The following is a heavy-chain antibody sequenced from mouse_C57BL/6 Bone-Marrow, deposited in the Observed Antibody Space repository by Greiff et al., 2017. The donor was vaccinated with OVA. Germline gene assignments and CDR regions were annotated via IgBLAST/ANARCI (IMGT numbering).Heavy chain of an antibody. D-gene: IGHD2-4*01. CDR3: TRGDYVPAWFAY. J-gene: IGHJ3*01. CDR2: ISSGGDYI. V-gene: IGHV5-9-1*02. CDR1: GFTFSSYA. Sequence: EVKLMESGAGLVKPGGSLKLSCAASGFTFSSYAMSWVRQTPEKRLEWVAYISSGGDYIYYADTVKGRFTISRDNARNTLYLQMSSLKSEDTAMYYCTRGDYVPAWFAYWGQGTLVTVSA.